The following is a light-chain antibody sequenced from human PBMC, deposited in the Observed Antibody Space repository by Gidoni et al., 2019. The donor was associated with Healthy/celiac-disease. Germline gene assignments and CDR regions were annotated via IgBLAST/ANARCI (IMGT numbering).Light chain of an antibody. J-gene: IGKJ2*04. CDR3: QQSYSTLCS. Sequence: DIQLTQSPSSLSASVGDRVTNTCRASQSISSYLNWYQQKPGKAPKLLIYDASSLQSGFPSRFSGSGSGTDFTLTISSLQPEDFATYYCQQSYSTLCSFGQGTKLEIK. CDR1: QSISSY. CDR2: DAS. V-gene: IGKV1-39*01.